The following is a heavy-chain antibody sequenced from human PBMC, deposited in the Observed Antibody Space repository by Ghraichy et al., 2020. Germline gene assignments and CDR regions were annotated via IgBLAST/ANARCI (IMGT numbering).Heavy chain of an antibody. CDR3: TSRGISVRDQWGSLDY. J-gene: IGHJ4*02. V-gene: IGHV3-23*01. CDR2: IGGSGSQT. CDR1: GFTFSSHA. D-gene: IGHD1-26*01. Sequence: GGSLRLSCAASGFTFSSHAMTWVRQPPGKGLEWVAAIGGSGSQTFYADSVRGRFTISRDNSKDTLYVHMNNLRAEDTAVYYCTSRGISVRDQWGSLDYWDQGTLVTVSS.